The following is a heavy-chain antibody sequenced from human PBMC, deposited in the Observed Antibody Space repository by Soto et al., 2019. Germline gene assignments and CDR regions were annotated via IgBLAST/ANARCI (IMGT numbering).Heavy chain of an antibody. CDR2: IIPIFDTT. Sequence: VSCEESGGTLDSNSICWVRQENRQGLEWMGGIIPIFDTTNYAQRFQGRVTITADESTSTAYMELSSLRSEDTAVYYCARVGSAPLYCGGDCYSALNWVDTWGQGTLVT. V-gene: IGHV1-69*01. CDR1: GGTLDSNS. D-gene: IGHD2-21*02. J-gene: IGHJ5*02. CDR3: ARVGSAPLYCGGDCYSALNWVDT.